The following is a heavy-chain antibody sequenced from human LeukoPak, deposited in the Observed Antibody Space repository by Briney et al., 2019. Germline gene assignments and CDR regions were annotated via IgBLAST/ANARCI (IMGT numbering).Heavy chain of an antibody. J-gene: IGHJ4*02. V-gene: IGHV1-2*02. CDR2: INPNSGGT. CDR1: GHTFTGYY. CDR3: ARHYDSSGYSAPNFDY. D-gene: IGHD3-22*01. Sequence: ASVKVSCKASGHTFTGYYMHWVRQAPGQGLEWMGWINPNSGGTNYAQKFQGRVTMTRDTSISTAYMELSRLRSDDTAVYYCARHYDSSGYSAPNFDYWGQGTLVTVSS.